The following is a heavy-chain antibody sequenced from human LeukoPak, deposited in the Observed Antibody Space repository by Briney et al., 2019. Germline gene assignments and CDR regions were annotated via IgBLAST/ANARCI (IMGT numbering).Heavy chain of an antibody. V-gene: IGHV1-18*01. CDR3: ARDSYYYGSENWFDP. Sequence: ASVKVSCKASGYTFTSYGISWVRQAPGQGLEWMGWISAYNGNTNYAQKLQGRVTMTTDTSTGTAYMELRSLRSDDTAVYYCARDSYYYGSENWFDPWGQGTLVTVSS. J-gene: IGHJ5*02. CDR2: ISAYNGNT. D-gene: IGHD3-10*01. CDR1: GYTFTSYG.